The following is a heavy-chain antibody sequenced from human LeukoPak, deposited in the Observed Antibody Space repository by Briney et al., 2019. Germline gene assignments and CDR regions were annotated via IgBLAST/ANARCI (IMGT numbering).Heavy chain of an antibody. CDR1: GFTFSIYW. J-gene: IGHJ4*02. Sequence: GGSLRLSCAASGFTFSIYWMHWVRQAPGKGLEWVSAISGSGGSTYYADSVKGRFTISRDNSKNTLYLQMNSLRAEDTAVYYCAKGDSSGWYDQYYFDYWGQGTLVTVSS. V-gene: IGHV3-23*01. D-gene: IGHD6-19*01. CDR3: AKGDSSGWYDQYYFDY. CDR2: ISGSGGST.